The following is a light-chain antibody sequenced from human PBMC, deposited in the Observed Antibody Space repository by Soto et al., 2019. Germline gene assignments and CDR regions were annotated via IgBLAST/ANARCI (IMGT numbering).Light chain of an antibody. CDR3: QQYGSSGT. V-gene: IGKV3-20*01. Sequence: VLTQSPGTLSLNPGERATLSRRASQSVSTYLAWYQQKPGQAPRLLIYGASNRATGIPDRFSGSGSGTDFTLTISRLEPEDFAVYYCQQYGSSGTFGQGTKV. J-gene: IGKJ1*01. CDR2: GAS. CDR1: QSVSTY.